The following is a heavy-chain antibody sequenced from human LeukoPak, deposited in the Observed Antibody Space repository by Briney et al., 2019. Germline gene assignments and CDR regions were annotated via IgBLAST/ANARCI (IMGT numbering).Heavy chain of an antibody. Sequence: ASVKVSCKASGGTFSSYAISWVRQAPGQGLQWMGWISTYNGNTNYAQILQGRVTMTTDTSTNTAYMELRNLRSDDTAVYYCAREGVVGGTTEYYFDYWGQGTLVTVSS. V-gene: IGHV1-18*01. CDR1: GGTFSSYA. J-gene: IGHJ4*02. CDR2: ISTYNGNT. CDR3: AREGVVGGTTEYYFDY. D-gene: IGHD1-26*01.